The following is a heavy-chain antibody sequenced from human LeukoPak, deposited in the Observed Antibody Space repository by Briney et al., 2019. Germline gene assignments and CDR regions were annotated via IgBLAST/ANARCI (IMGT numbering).Heavy chain of an antibody. Sequence: GGSLRLSCTGSGFIFSTYWMHWVRQAPGKGLVWVSRIKTDGTTKYYADSVKGRFAVSRDNSKNTLYLQMNSLRAEDTAVYYCAKDTTDLWFGELRGIGAFDIWGQGTMVTVSS. CDR2: IKTDGTTK. D-gene: IGHD3-10*01. V-gene: IGHV3-74*01. CDR3: AKDTTDLWFGELRGIGAFDI. CDR1: GFIFSTYW. J-gene: IGHJ3*02.